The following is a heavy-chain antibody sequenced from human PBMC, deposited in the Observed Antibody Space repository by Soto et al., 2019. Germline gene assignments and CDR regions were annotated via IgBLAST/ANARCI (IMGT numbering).Heavy chain of an antibody. CDR2: ISYDGSNK. J-gene: IGHJ4*02. V-gene: IGHV3-30*18. D-gene: IGHD6-19*01. CDR3: AKDLDFIAVAPFDY. CDR1: GFTFSSYG. Sequence: QVQLVASGGGVVQPGRSLRLSCAASGFTFSSYGMHWVRQAPGKGLEWVAVISYDGSNKYYADSVKGRFTISRDNSKNTLYLQMNSLRAEDTAVYYCAKDLDFIAVAPFDYWGQGTLVTVSS.